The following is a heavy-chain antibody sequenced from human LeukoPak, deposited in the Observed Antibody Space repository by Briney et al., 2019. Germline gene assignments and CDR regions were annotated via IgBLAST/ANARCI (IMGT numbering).Heavy chain of an antibody. J-gene: IGHJ4*02. CDR3: TASGYYYEADLY. V-gene: IGHV3-15*01. CDR1: GFTFSKAW. Sequence: GGSLRLSCAASGFTFSKAWMSWVGQALGKGLEWVGRIKSKTDGGTTDYAAAVKGRFTISRDDSKNTLYLQMNSLKTEDTAVYYCTASGYYYEADLYWGQGTLVTVSS. CDR2: IKSKTDGGTT. D-gene: IGHD3-22*01.